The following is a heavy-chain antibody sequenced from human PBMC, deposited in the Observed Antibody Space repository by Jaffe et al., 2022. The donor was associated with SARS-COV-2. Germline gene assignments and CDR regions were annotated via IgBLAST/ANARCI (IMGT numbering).Heavy chain of an antibody. CDR3: AKGGNRGAFDI. J-gene: IGHJ3*02. CDR1: GFTFDDYA. CDR2: ISWNSGSI. V-gene: IGHV3-9*01. D-gene: IGHD2-15*01. Sequence: EVQLVESGGGLVQPGRSLRLSCAASGFTFDDYAMHWVRQAPGKGLEWVSGISWNSGSIGYADSVKGRFTISRDNAKNSLYLQMNSLRAEDTALYYCAKGGNRGAFDIWGQGTMVTVSS.